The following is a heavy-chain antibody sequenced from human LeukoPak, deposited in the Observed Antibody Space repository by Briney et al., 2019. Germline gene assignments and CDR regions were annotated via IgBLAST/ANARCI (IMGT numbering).Heavy chain of an antibody. D-gene: IGHD2-2*01. CDR2: IYWNDDK. Sequence: SGPTLVNPTQTLTLTCTFSGFSLSTSGVGVGWICQPPVKALEWLALIYWNDDKRYSPSLKSRLTITKDTSKNQVVLTMNNMDRVDTRTYYCAGRVAVPVDGGGWLDLWGKGTLVTVSS. CDR3: AGRVAVPVDGGGWLDL. CDR1: GFSLSTSGVG. J-gene: IGHJ5*02. V-gene: IGHV2-5*01.